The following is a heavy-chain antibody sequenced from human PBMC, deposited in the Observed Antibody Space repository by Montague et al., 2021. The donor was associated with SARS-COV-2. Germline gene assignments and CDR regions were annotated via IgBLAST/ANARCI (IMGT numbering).Heavy chain of an antibody. Sequence: TLSLTCSVSGGSFSSGSYYWSWIRQPAGKGLEWIGRIYTSGGANYNPSLNSRVTISVDTSKDQFSLNLTSVTAADTAVYYCARAALPGRKNWFDPWGQGTLVTVSS. CDR1: GGSFSSGSYY. CDR3: ARAALPGRKNWFDP. CDR2: IYTSGGA. V-gene: IGHV4-61*02. D-gene: IGHD2-2*01. J-gene: IGHJ5*02.